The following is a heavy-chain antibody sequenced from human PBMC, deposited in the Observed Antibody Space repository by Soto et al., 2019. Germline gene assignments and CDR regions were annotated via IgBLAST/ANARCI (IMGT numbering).Heavy chain of an antibody. V-gene: IGHV1-69*01. J-gene: IGHJ4*02. CDR3: AIEVLGRGGYYLDS. D-gene: IGHD3-10*01. Sequence: QVHVVQSGAEVKKPGSSVKVTCKAFGGTFNSFGINWVRQAPGQGLEWMGGIIPVFGTTKYAQKFRDRVTVGEDGSTRTSYKGLSSLTSDDTAVYYWAIEVLGRGGYYLDSWGQGTLVTVSS. CDR2: IIPVFGTT. CDR1: GGTFNSFG.